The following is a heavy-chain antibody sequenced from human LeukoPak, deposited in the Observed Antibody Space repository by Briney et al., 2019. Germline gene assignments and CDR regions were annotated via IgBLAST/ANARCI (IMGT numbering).Heavy chain of an antibody. CDR1: GGSLSSYY. V-gene: IGHV4-59*01. Sequence: PSETLSLTCTVSGGSLSSYYWSWIRQPPGKGLEWIGYIYYSGSTNYNPSLKSRVTISVDTSKNQFSLKLSSVTAADTAVYYCASIDSSSWYFWFDPWGQGTLVTVSS. D-gene: IGHD6-13*01. CDR2: IYYSGST. CDR3: ASIDSSSWYFWFDP. J-gene: IGHJ5*02.